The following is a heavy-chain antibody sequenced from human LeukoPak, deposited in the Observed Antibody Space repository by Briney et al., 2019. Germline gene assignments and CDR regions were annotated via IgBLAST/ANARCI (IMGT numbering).Heavy chain of an antibody. J-gene: IGHJ6*02. D-gene: IGHD2-2*01. CDR1: GYTPTELS. CDR3: ATQYCSSTSCYWNYYYYGMDV. V-gene: IGHV1-24*01. Sequence: GASVKVSCKVSGYTPTELSMHWVRQAPGKGLEWMGGFDPEDGETIYAQKFQGRVTMTEDTSTDTAYMELSSLRSEDTAVYYCATQYCSSTSCYWNYYYYGMDVWGQGTTVTVSS. CDR2: FDPEDGET.